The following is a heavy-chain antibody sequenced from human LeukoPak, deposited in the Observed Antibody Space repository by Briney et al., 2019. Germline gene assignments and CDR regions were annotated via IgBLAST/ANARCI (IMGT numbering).Heavy chain of an antibody. D-gene: IGHD3-16*01. CDR2: ISDSGGST. CDR1: GFTFSSYG. J-gene: IGHJ4*02. V-gene: IGHV3-23*01. Sequence: GGSLRLSCAASGFTFSSYGMNWVRQAPGQGLEWVSAISDSGGSTYYADSVKGRFTISRDNSKNTLYLQMNSLRAEDTAVYYCANSQADTREEGKATFGNLGVFDYWGQGTLVTVSS. CDR3: ANSQADTREEGKATFGNLGVFDY.